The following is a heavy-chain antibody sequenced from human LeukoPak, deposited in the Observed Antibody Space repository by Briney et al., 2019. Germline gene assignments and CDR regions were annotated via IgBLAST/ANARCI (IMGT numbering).Heavy chain of an antibody. D-gene: IGHD1-26*01. J-gene: IGHJ4*02. Sequence: PSETLSLTCTVSGYSISSGYYWGWIRQPPGKGLEWIGSIYHSGSTNYNPSLKSRVTISVDTSKNQFSLKLSSVTAADTAVYYCAREDVRANDYWGQGTLVTVSS. CDR3: AREDVRANDY. CDR1: GYSISSGYY. V-gene: IGHV4-38-2*02. CDR2: IYHSGST.